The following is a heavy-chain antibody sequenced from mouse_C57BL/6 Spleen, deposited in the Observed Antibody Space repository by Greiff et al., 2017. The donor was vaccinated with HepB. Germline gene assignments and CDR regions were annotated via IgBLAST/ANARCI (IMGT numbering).Heavy chain of an antibody. CDR1: GYTFTSYW. CDR2: IYPGSGST. J-gene: IGHJ2*01. D-gene: IGHD1-1*01. Sequence: QVHVKQPGAELVKPGASVKMSCKASGYTFTSYWITWVKQRPGQGLEWIGDIYPGSGSTNYNEKFKSKATLTVDTSSSTAYMQLSSLTSEDSAVYYCARCGSSLYDYWGQGTTLTVSS. V-gene: IGHV1-55*01. CDR3: ARCGSSLYDY.